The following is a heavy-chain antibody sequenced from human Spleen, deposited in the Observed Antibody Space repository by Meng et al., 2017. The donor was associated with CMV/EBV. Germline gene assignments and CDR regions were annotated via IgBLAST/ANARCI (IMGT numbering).Heavy chain of an antibody. CDR2: ISAYNDNT. D-gene: IGHD3-10*02. J-gene: IGHJ5*02. CDR3: ARDMFTFDP. V-gene: IGHV1-18*04. CDR1: GYTFTRSG. Sequence: ASVKVSCKASGYTFTRSGISWVRQAPGQGLEWMGWISAYNDNTNYAQKFQGRVSMTTDTSTSTAYMELTSLTSDDTAVYYCARDMFTFDPWGRGTLVTVSS.